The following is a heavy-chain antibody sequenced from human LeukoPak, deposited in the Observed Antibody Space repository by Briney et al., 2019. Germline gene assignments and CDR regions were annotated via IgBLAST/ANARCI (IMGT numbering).Heavy chain of an antibody. Sequence: PGGSLRLSCAASGFTFSSYWMIWVRQAPGKGLEWVANIKQDGSEKYYVDSVKGRFTISRDNAKNSLYLQMNSLRAEHTAVDYCARSARRSGSYGNFDYWGQGTLVTVSS. CDR2: IKQDGSEK. CDR1: GFTFSSYW. D-gene: IGHD1-26*01. J-gene: IGHJ4*02. V-gene: IGHV3-7*01. CDR3: ARSARRSGSYGNFDY.